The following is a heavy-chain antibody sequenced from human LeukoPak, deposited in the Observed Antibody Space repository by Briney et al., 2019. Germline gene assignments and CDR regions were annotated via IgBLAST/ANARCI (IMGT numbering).Heavy chain of an antibody. Sequence: GGSLRLSCAASGFTFRNYAMNWVRQAPGKGLEWVSFISSSSTYIYYADSVKGRFTISRDNSKNSLYLQMNSLRTEDTALYYCAKDESRYCSGGSCYPVDYWGQGTLVTVSS. J-gene: IGHJ4*02. V-gene: IGHV3-21*04. CDR1: GFTFRNYA. CDR3: AKDESRYCSGGSCYPVDY. D-gene: IGHD2-15*01. CDR2: ISSSSTYI.